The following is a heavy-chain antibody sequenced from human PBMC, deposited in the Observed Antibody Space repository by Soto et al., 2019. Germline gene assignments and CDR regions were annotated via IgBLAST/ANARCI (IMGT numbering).Heavy chain of an antibody. Sequence: SETLSLTCTVSGGSISSYYWSWIRQPPGKGLEWTGYIYYSGSTNYNPSLKSRVTISVDTSKNQFSLKLSSVTAADTAVYYCAREGSGSYYHDAFDIWGQGTMVTVSS. CDR2: IYYSGST. V-gene: IGHV4-59*01. CDR1: GGSISSYY. CDR3: AREGSGSYYHDAFDI. J-gene: IGHJ3*02. D-gene: IGHD1-26*01.